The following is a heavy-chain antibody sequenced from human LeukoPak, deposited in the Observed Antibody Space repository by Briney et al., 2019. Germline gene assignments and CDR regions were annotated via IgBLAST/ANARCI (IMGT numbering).Heavy chain of an antibody. V-gene: IGHV3-53*01. J-gene: IGHJ4*02. D-gene: IGHD3-22*01. CDR3: ARVDSSFDY. Sequence: GGSLRLSCAASGFTVSSNYMSWVRQAPGKGLEWVSIIYSGGSGATTYYADSVKGRFTISRDNSKNTLYLQMNSLRAEDTAVYYCARVDSSFDYWGQGTLVTLSS. CDR1: GFTVSSNY. CDR2: IYSGGSGATT.